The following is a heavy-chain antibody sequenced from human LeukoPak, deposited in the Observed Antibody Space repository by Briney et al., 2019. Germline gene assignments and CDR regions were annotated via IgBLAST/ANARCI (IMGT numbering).Heavy chain of an antibody. Sequence: SETLSLTCTVSGGSISSGGYYWSWIRQPPGKGLEWIGYIYHSGSTYYNPSLKSRVTISVDRSKNQFSLKLSSVTAANTAVYYCARGVGYSSSTWWLDFDSWGQGTLVTVSS. V-gene: IGHV4-30-2*01. CDR1: GGSISSGGYY. J-gene: IGHJ4*02. D-gene: IGHD6-13*01. CDR2: IYHSGST. CDR3: ARGVGYSSSTWWLDFDS.